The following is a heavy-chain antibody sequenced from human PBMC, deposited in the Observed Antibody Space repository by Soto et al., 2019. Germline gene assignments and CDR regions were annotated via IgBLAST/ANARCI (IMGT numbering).Heavy chain of an antibody. J-gene: IGHJ4*02. CDR3: AKGGRQWLVTSDFNY. Sequence: GGSLRLSCAASGFTFSGYRMNWVRQAPGKGLEWVSVLSNSNSFIYYADSVKGRFTISRDNGKNSLYLQMNSLRAEDTAVYYCAKGGRQWLVTSDFNYWGQGALVTVSS. CDR1: GFTFSGYR. CDR2: LSNSNSFI. D-gene: IGHD6-19*01. V-gene: IGHV3-21*01.